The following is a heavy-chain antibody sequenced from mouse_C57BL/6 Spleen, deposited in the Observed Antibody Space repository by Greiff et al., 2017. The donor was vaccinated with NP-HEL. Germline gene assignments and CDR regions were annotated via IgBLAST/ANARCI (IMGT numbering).Heavy chain of an antibody. J-gene: IGHJ3*01. CDR3: AKNEGYDYEGAWFAY. V-gene: IGHV2-4*01. D-gene: IGHD2-4*01. Sequence: VKLVESGPGLVQPSQSLSITCTVSGFSLTSYGVHWVRQPPGKGLEWLGVIWSGGSTDYNAAFISRLSISKDNSKSQVFFKMNSLQADDTAIYYCAKNEGYDYEGAWFAYWGQGTLVTVSA. CDR1: GFSLTSYG. CDR2: IWSGGST.